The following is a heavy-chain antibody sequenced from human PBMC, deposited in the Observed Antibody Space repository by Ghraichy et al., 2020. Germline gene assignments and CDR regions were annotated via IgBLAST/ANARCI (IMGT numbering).Heavy chain of an antibody. CDR1: GFTFSSYA. D-gene: IGHD5/OR15-5a*01. V-gene: IGHV3-23*01. Sequence: LSLTCAASGFTFSSYAMTWVRQAPGKGLEWVSATSGGGGSTYYADSVKGRFTISRDNSKNTLYLQMNSLRAEDTAVYSCAKVVSWRYFDLGGRGTLVTVSS. CDR3: AKVVSWRYFDL. J-gene: IGHJ2*01. CDR2: TSGGGGST.